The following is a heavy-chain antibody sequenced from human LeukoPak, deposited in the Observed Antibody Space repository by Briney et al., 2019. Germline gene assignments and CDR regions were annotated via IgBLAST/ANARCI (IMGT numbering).Heavy chain of an antibody. CDR2: ISSSGSAI. CDR3: AGDKAGIYGPGDY. CDR1: GFTFSSYE. D-gene: IGHD3-16*01. V-gene: IGHV3-48*03. Sequence: GGSRRVSCAAAGFTFSSYEMNWVRQAPGEGLEGVSYISSSGSAIYYADSVKGQFTISRDNAKNSLYLQTNSLRAEDKAVYYCAGDKAGIYGPGDYWGQGTLVTVSS. J-gene: IGHJ4*02.